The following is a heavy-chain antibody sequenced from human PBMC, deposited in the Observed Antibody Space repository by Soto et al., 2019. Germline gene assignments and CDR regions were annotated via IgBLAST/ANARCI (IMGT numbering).Heavy chain of an antibody. V-gene: IGHV3-7*01. CDR3: ARDHIVGATNFES. Sequence: GGSLRLSCAAPAFTFSSYWMSWVRQAPGKGLEWVANIKQDGSEKYYMDSVTARFTISIENAENSLYLQMNSLRAEDTAVYYCARDHIVGATNFESWGQGSMVTVSS. J-gene: IGHJ4*02. CDR1: AFTFSSYW. D-gene: IGHD1-26*01. CDR2: IKQDGSEK.